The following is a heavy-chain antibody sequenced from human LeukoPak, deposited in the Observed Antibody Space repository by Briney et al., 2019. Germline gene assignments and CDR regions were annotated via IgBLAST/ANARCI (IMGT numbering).Heavy chain of an antibody. D-gene: IGHD5-24*01. CDR3: AKDLGMAGYFDY. Sequence: PGGSLRLSCAASGFDLSTYAMSWVRQAPGKGLEWVSSISGSGSSVYYADSVKGRFYISRDNSKNTVYLQLAILRAEDTAVYYCAKDLGMAGYFDYWGQGTLVTVSS. J-gene: IGHJ4*02. CDR1: GFDLSTYA. CDR2: ISGSGSSV. V-gene: IGHV3-23*01.